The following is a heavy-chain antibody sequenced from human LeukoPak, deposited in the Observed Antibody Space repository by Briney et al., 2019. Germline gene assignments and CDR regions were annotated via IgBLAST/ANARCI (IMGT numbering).Heavy chain of an antibody. J-gene: IGHJ4*02. Sequence: GGSLRLSCAASGFTFSSYWMSWVRQAPGKGLEWVANIKQDGSEKYYVDSVKGRFTISRDNAKNSLYLQMNSLRAEDTAVYYCAREGSGSGSYADYWGQGTLLTVSS. CDR2: IKQDGSEK. CDR1: GFTFSSYW. V-gene: IGHV3-7*01. CDR3: AREGSGSGSYADY. D-gene: IGHD1-26*01.